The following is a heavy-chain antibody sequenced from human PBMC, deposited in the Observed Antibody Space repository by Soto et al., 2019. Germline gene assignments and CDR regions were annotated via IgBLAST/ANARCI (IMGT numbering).Heavy chain of an antibody. V-gene: IGHV4-38-2*02. CDR3: ARDQRKYCSGGSCYSGRFDY. CDR1: GYSISSGYY. Sequence: NPSETLSLTCAVSGYSISSGYYWGWIRQPPGKGLEWIGSIYHSGSTYYNPSLKSRVTISVDTSKNQFSLKLSSVTAADTAVYYCARDQRKYCSGGSCYSGRFDYWGQGTLVTVSS. CDR2: IYHSGST. D-gene: IGHD2-15*01. J-gene: IGHJ4*02.